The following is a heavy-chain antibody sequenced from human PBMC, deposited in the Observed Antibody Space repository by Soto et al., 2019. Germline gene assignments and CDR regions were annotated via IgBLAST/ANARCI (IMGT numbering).Heavy chain of an antibody. CDR2: IIPIFTTT. D-gene: IGHD6-13*01. Sequence: QVHLVQSGAEVKKPGSSVKVSCKAPGGTFSNHAINWVRQAPGQGLEWMGRIIPIFTTTNYAQKFQGRVTMTADESTITAYLELSSLKHDDTAGYYCAREVAADGTCLEDVFDIWGQVTLVTVSS. CDR1: GGTFSNHA. J-gene: IGHJ3*02. CDR3: AREVAADGTCLEDVFDI. V-gene: IGHV1-69*12.